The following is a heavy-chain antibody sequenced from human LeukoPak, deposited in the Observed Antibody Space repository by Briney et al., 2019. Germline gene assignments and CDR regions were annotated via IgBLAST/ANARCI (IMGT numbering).Heavy chain of an antibody. V-gene: IGHV3-23*01. CDR3: AKFRDGYNNFDY. D-gene: IGHD5-24*01. J-gene: IGHJ4*02. Sequence: GRSLRLSCAASGFTFSSYAMHWVRQAPGKGLEWVSVISESGGSTNYADSVKGRFTISRDNSKNTLYLQMNSLRAEDTAVYYCAKFRDGYNNFDYWGQGTLVTVSS. CDR2: ISESGGST. CDR1: GFTFSSYA.